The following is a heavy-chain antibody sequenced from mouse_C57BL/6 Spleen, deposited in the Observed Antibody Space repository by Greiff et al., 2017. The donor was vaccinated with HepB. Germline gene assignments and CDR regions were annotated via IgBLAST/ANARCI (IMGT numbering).Heavy chain of an antibody. CDR2: IDPSDSYT. CDR3: ARRDGSSYVYFDV. D-gene: IGHD1-1*01. Sequence: VQLQQPGAELVKPGASVKLSCKASGYTFTSYWMQWVKQRPGQGLEWIGEIDPSDSYTNYNQKFKGKATLTVDTSSSTAYMQLSSLTSEDSAVYYCARRDGSSYVYFDVWGTGTTVTVSS. V-gene: IGHV1-50*01. J-gene: IGHJ1*03. CDR1: GYTFTSYW.